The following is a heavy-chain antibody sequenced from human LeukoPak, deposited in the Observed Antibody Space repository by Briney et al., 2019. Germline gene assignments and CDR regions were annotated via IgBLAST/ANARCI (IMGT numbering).Heavy chain of an antibody. Sequence: SETLSLTCTVSGGSISSGGYYWSWIRQPPGKGLEWIGYIYHSGSTYYNPSLKSRVTISVDRSKNQFSLKLSSVTAADTAVYYCARVSGTYDSMYWGQGTLVTVSS. D-gene: IGHD3-22*01. CDR3: ARVSGTYDSMY. CDR2: IYHSGST. V-gene: IGHV4-30-2*01. CDR1: GGSISSGGYY. J-gene: IGHJ4*02.